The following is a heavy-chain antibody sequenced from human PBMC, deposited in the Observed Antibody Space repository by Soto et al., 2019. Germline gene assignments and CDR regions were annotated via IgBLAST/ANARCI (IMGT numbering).Heavy chain of an antibody. CDR3: ARDAGGWYQLLSPWFDP. CDR1: GDSVSTNSAT. V-gene: IGHV6-1*01. Sequence: SQTLSLTCAISGDSVSTNSATWDWIRQSPSRGLEWLGRTYYRSNWYTDYAVSVKGRITISPDTSNNQLSLQLNSVTPDDTAVYYCARDAGGWYQLLSPWFDPWGQGTLVTVSS. D-gene: IGHD2-2*01. J-gene: IGHJ5*02. CDR2: TYYRSNWYT.